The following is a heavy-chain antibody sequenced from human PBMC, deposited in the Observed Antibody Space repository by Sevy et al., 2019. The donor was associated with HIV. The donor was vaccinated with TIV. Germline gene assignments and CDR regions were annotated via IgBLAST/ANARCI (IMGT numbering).Heavy chain of an antibody. J-gene: IGHJ4*02. CDR2: IYYSGST. Sequence: SETLSLTCTVSGGSISSGDYYRSWIRQPPGKGLEWIGYIYYSGSTYYNPSLKSRVTISVDTSKNQFSLKLSSVTAADTAVYYCARGAYYYGSGSPFDYWGQGTLVTVSS. D-gene: IGHD3-10*01. V-gene: IGHV4-30-4*01. CDR1: GGSISSGDYY. CDR3: ARGAYYYGSGSPFDY.